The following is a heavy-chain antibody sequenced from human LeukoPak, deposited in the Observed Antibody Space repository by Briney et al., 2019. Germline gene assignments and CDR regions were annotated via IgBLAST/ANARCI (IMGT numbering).Heavy chain of an antibody. CDR1: GFTFSSYA. J-gene: IGHJ6*03. CDR2: ISGSGGST. V-gene: IGHV3-23*01. Sequence: PGGSQRLSCAASGFTFSSYAMSWVRQAPGKGLEWVSAISGSGGSTYYADSVKGRFTISRDNSKNTLYLQMNSLRAEDTAVYYCAKGTYDYGYYFPPWYIDVWSKGPRSLSP. CDR3: AKGTYDYGYYFPPWYIDV. D-gene: IGHD4-17*01.